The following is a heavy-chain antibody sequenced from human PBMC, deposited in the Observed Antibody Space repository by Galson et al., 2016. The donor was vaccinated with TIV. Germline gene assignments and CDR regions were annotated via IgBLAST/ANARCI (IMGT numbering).Heavy chain of an antibody. CDR1: GLSVSINY. V-gene: IGHV3-66*02. J-gene: IGHJ6*02. Sequence: SLRLSCAASGLSVSINYMTWVRQAPGKGLEWVSLISDGGNTYYPDSVKDRFTISRDNSKNTLYLQMNSLRVEDTAVYYCARDRVVDATYYNYDYGMDVWGQGTAVTVSS. D-gene: IGHD2-15*01. CDR2: ISDGGNT. CDR3: ARDRVVDATYYNYDYGMDV.